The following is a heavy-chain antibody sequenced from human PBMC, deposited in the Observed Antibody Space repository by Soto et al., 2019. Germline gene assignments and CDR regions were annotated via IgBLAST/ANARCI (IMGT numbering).Heavy chain of an antibody. D-gene: IGHD3-10*01. V-gene: IGHV5-51*01. CDR1: GYSFTSYW. CDR2: IYPGDSDT. Sequence: ESLKSSCKGSGYSFTSYWIGWVRQMPGKGLECMGIIYPGDSDTRYSPSFQGQVTISADKSISTAYLQWSSLKASDTAMYYCAGGGVRGVITRTRDYYGMDVWGQGTTVTVSS. J-gene: IGHJ6*02. CDR3: AGGGVRGVITRTRDYYGMDV.